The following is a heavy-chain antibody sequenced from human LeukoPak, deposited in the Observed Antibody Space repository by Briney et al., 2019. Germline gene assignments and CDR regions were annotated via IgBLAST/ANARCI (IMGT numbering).Heavy chain of an antibody. D-gene: IGHD2-21*02. J-gene: IGHJ4*02. CDR3: FPLAYCGGDCYSGPPLIDY. CDR1: GGTFSSYA. Sequence: SVKVSCKASGGTFSSYAISWVRQAPGQWLERMGGIIPIFGTANYAQKFQGRVTITADESTSTAYMELGSLRSEDTAVYYCFPLAYCGGDCYSGPPLIDYWGQGTLVTVSS. CDR2: IIPIFGTA. V-gene: IGHV1-69*13.